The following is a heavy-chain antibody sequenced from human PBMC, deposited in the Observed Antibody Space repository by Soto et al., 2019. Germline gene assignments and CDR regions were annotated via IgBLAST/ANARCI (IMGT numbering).Heavy chain of an antibody. Sequence: QVQLVESGGGVVQPGRSLRLSCAASGLTFSIYGMHWVRQAPGKGLEWLAVISNDGTTKYFADSVRGRFTTSRDNSMNTLYLQMNSLRPEDTGVYYCAKDREDTAMILDHWGQGTLVTVSS. J-gene: IGHJ4*02. CDR1: GLTFSIYG. V-gene: IGHV3-30*18. CDR2: ISNDGTTK. CDR3: AKDREDTAMILDH. D-gene: IGHD5-18*01.